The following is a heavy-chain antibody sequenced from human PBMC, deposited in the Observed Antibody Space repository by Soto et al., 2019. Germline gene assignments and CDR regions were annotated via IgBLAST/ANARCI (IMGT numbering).Heavy chain of an antibody. CDR1: GDSVSSDSYY. CDR3: ARDIRGYSRAFDY. D-gene: IGHD5-18*01. Sequence: PSETLSLTCTVSGDSVSSDSYYWTWIRQPPGKGLEWIGYIYSSGSTNYNPSLKSRVTMSLDTSTNQFSLKLTSVTAADTAVYYCARDIRGYSRAFDYWGQGALVTVSS. CDR2: IYSSGST. J-gene: IGHJ4*02. V-gene: IGHV4-61*01.